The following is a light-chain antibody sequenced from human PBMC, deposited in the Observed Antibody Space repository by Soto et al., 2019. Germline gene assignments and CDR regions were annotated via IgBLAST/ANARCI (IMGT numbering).Light chain of an antibody. Sequence: ETVMTQSPVTLSVSPGERATLSCRASQSVRDNLAWYQQKPGQPPRLLIYGTSTRATGIPARFSGSGSATEFTLTISSLQSEDFAVYYCQQYNNLPITFGGGTKVEIK. CDR2: GTS. CDR3: QQYNNLPIT. V-gene: IGKV3-15*01. J-gene: IGKJ4*01. CDR1: QSVRDN.